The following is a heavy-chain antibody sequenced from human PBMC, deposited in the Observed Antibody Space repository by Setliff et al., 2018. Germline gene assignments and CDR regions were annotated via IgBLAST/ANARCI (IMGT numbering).Heavy chain of an antibody. V-gene: IGHV4-39*01. Sequence: SETLSLTCTISGDSISDISYYWGFIRQSPGKGPEWIGSIYYSGTAYYNPSLESRVTMFVDTSKNQFSLRLNSVTAADTAVYYCAKVDIDYIMTRDNTWQYFFYMDVWGRGTTVTVSS. D-gene: IGHD5-12*01. CDR2: IYYSGTA. J-gene: IGHJ6*03. CDR3: AKVDIDYIMTRDNTWQYFFYMDV. CDR1: GDSISDISYY.